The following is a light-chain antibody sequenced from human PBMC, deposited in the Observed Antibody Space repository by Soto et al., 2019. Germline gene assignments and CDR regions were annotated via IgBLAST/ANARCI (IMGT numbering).Light chain of an antibody. J-gene: IGKJ1*01. CDR3: HQDNNWWT. CDR2: GAS. Sequence: EIVMTQSPATLSVSPGERATLSCRASQSVSSNLAWYQQKPGQAPRLLIYGASTRATGIPARFSGSGSGTEFTLTISSLQSEDFAVYYCHQDNNWWTFGQGTKVEIK. V-gene: IGKV3-15*01. CDR1: QSVSSN.